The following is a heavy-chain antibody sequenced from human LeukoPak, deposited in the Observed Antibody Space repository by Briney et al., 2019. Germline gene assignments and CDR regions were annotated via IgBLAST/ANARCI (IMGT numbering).Heavy chain of an antibody. Sequence: ASVKVSCKASGYTFTGYYMHWVRQAPGQGLEWMGWINPNSGGTNYAQKFQGRVTMTRDTSISTAYMELSRLRSDDTAVYYCAREVTIFGVVLNYFDYWGQGTLVTVSS. V-gene: IGHV1-2*02. CDR1: GYTFTGYY. CDR3: AREVTIFGVVLNYFDY. J-gene: IGHJ4*02. CDR2: INPNSGGT. D-gene: IGHD3-3*01.